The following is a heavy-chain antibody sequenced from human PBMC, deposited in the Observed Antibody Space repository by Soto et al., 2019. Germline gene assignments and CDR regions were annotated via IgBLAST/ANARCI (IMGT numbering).Heavy chain of an antibody. CDR2: ISWDGGST. J-gene: IGHJ4*02. Sequence: VQLVESGGVVVQPGGSLRLSCAASGFTFDDYTMHWVRQAPGKGLEWVSLISWDGGSTYYADSVKGRFTISRDNSKNSLYLQMNSLRTEDTALYYCAKDLYSSGWYYFDYWGQGTLVTVSS. CDR3: AKDLYSSGWYYFDY. CDR1: GFTFDDYT. V-gene: IGHV3-43*01. D-gene: IGHD6-19*01.